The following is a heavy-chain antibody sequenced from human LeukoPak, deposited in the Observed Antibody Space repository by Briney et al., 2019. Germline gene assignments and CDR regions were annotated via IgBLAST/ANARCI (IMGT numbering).Heavy chain of an antibody. CDR1: GFTFSSYV. V-gene: IGHV3-30-3*01. J-gene: IGHJ4*02. D-gene: IGHD1-26*01. CDR2: ISYDGSNK. CDR3: ARFGWELPFDY. Sequence: PGRSLRLSCAASGFTFSSYVMHWVRQAPGKGLEWVAVISYDGSNKYYADSVKGRFTISRDNSKNTLYLQMNSLRAEDTAVYYCARFGWELPFDYWGQGTLVTVSS.